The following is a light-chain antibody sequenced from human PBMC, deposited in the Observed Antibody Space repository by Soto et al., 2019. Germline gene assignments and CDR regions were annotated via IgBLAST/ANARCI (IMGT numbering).Light chain of an antibody. CDR2: GAS. CDR3: QQYNDWPRT. CDR1: QSVSSN. J-gene: IGKJ5*01. Sequence: EIVMTQSPATLSVSPGERATLSCRASQSVSSNLAWYQQKPGQAPRLLIYGASTRATGIPARLSGSGSGKEFTLTISSLQAEDFAVYCCQQYNDWPRTFGQGTRLEIK. V-gene: IGKV3-15*01.